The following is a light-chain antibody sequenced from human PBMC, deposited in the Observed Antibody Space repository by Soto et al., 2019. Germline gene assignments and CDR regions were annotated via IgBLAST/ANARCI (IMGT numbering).Light chain of an antibody. J-gene: IGKJ1*01. CDR3: QQYGSSLTWT. Sequence: EIVLTQSPGTLSLSPGERATLSCRASQSVSSSYLAWYQQKPGQAPRLLIYGASSRATGIPDRFSGSGSGTDFTLTISRLETEDFAVYYCQQYGSSLTWTFGQGTKVESK. CDR2: GAS. CDR1: QSVSSSY. V-gene: IGKV3-20*01.